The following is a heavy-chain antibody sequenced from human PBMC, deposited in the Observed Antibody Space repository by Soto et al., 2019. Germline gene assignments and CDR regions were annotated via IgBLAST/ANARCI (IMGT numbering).Heavy chain of an antibody. J-gene: IGHJ4*02. CDR2: ISGSVGST. D-gene: IGHD2-15*01. V-gene: IGHV3-23*01. CDR3: AKDCGGSSCYSDY. CDR1: GVTFSNYA. Sequence: EVQLLESGGGLVQPGGSLRLSCAASGVTFSNYAMSWVRQAPGKGLEWVSAISGSVGSTYYADSVRGRFTISRDNSKNSLYLQMNSLRAEDTAVYYWAKDCGGSSCYSDYWGQGALVTVAS.